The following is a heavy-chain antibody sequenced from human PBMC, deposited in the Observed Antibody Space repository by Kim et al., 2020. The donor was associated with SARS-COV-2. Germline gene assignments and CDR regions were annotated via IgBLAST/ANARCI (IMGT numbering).Heavy chain of an antibody. CDR1: GGSISSSSYY. V-gene: IGHV4-39*07. D-gene: IGHD3-10*01. Sequence: SETLSLTCTVSGGSISSSSYYWGWIRQPPGKGLEWIGSIYYSGSTYYNPSLKSRVTISVDTSKNQFSLKLSSVTAADTAVYYCAREGADYYGSGENNWFDPWGQGTLVTVSS. CDR2: IYYSGST. J-gene: IGHJ5*02. CDR3: AREGADYYGSGENNWFDP.